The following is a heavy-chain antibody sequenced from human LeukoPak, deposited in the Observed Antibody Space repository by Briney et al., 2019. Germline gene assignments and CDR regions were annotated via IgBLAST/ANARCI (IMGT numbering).Heavy chain of an antibody. Sequence: PSETLSLTCTVSGGSVSSGSHYWSWIRQPPRKALEWIGYIYYSGSTNYNPSLKSRVTISVDTSKNQFSLKLSSVTAADTAVYFCATREVWGQGMLVTVSS. CDR1: GGSVSSGSHY. J-gene: IGHJ4*02. CDR3: ATREV. CDR2: IYYSGST. V-gene: IGHV4-61*01.